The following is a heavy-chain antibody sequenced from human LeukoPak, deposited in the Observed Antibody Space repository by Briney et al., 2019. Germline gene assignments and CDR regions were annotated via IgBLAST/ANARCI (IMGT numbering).Heavy chain of an antibody. J-gene: IGHJ5*02. CDR1: RGSISNYY. Sequence: PSETLSLTCTVSRGSISNYYWNWIRQPPGKGLEWVGHISYSGGTKYNPSLQSRVTISIDTSKNQFSLNLSSVTAADTAVYYCARPVIMSATGVPDTWLDPWGQGILVTVSS. CDR2: ISYSGGT. CDR3: ARPVIMSATGVPDTWLDP. V-gene: IGHV4-59*08. D-gene: IGHD2-8*02.